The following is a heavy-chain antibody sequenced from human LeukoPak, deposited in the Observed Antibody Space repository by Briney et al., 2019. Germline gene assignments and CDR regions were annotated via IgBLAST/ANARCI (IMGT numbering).Heavy chain of an antibody. V-gene: IGHV1-3*01. CDR2: INPADGDT. CDR3: ARNGGGYSYGFDY. J-gene: IGHJ4*02. D-gene: IGHD5-18*01. CDR1: GYSFTNYA. Sequence: GASVKVSCKASGYSFTNYAIHWMRQAPGQSLEWMGWINPADGDTKYSKRFQGRVTVRWDTSASTAYMEMNRLTAEDTAVYYCARNGGGYSYGFDYWGQGTLVTVSS.